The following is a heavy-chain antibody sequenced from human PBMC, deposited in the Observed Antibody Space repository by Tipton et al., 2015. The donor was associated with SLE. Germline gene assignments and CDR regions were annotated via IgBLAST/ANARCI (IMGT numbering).Heavy chain of an antibody. V-gene: IGHV4-59*01. CDR3: AREIRQSGWFVY. CDR2: IYYSGST. D-gene: IGHD6-19*01. Sequence: LRLSCTVSGGSISSYYWSWIRQPPGKGLEWIGYIYYSGSTNYNPSLKSRVTISVDTSKNQFSLKLSSVTAADTAVYFCAREIRQSGWFVYWGQGTLVTVSS. J-gene: IGHJ4*02. CDR1: GGSISSYY.